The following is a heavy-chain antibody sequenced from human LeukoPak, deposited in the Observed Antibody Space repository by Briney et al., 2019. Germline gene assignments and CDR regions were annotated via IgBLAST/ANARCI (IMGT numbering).Heavy chain of an antibody. J-gene: IGHJ4*02. CDR3: ARDIGGYSSGRRGH. CDR1: GYTFTGYY. CDR2: INPNSGGT. D-gene: IGHD6-19*01. V-gene: IGHV1-2*06. Sequence: ASVKVSCKASGYTFTGYYMHWVLQAPGQGLEWMGRINPNSGGTNYAQKFQGRVIMTRDTSISTAYMELSRLRSDDTAVYYCARDIGGYSSGRRGHWGQGTLVTVSS.